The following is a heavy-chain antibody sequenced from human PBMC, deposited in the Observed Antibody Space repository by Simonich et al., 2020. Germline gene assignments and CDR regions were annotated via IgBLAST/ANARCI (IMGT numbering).Heavy chain of an antibody. CDR2: IYYSGST. Sequence: QLQLQESGPGLVKPSETLSLTCTVSGGPISSSSYYWGWIRQPPGKGLEWIGSIYYSGSTYSNPSLKSRVTISVDTSKNQFSLKLSSVTAADTAVYYCARWAYSSSYFDYWGQGTLVTVSS. J-gene: IGHJ4*02. V-gene: IGHV4-39*01. D-gene: IGHD6-6*01. CDR1: GGPISSSSYY. CDR3: ARWAYSSSYFDY.